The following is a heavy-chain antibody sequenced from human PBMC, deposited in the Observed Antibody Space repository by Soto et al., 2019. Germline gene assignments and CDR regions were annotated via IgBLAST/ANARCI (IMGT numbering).Heavy chain of an antibody. J-gene: IGHJ5*02. V-gene: IGHV3-21*02. CDR2: ISSNSAYI. Sequence: EVQLVESGGGLVKPGGSLRLSCAASGFTFRSFTMNWVRQAPGKGLEWVSTISSNSAYIYYTDALRGRFTISRDSAKTSLHLQMNSLGAEDTAVYYCTRDASRDSSARGWFDPWGPGTLVTVSS. CDR3: TRDASRDSSARGWFDP. CDR1: GFTFRSFT. D-gene: IGHD6-13*01.